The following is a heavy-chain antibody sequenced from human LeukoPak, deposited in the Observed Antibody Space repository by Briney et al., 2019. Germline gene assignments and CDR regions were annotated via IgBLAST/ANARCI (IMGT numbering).Heavy chain of an antibody. Sequence: GGSLRLSCAASGFTFSSYWMHWVRQAPGKGLVWVSRINSDGTSTNYADSVKGRFTISRDNAKNTLYLQMNSLRAEDTAVYYCARVNYGGNSFSDYWGQGTLATVSS. D-gene: IGHD4-23*01. V-gene: IGHV3-74*01. CDR1: GFTFSSYW. J-gene: IGHJ4*02. CDR3: ARVNYGGNSFSDY. CDR2: INSDGTST.